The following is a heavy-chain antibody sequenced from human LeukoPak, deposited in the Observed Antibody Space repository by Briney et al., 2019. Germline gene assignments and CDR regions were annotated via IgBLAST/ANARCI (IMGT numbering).Heavy chain of an antibody. CDR1: GYTFTSYD. Sequence: ASVKVSCKASGYTFTSYDISWVRQAPGQGLEWMGWISAYNGNTNYAQKLQGRVTMTTDTSTSTAYMELRSLRSDDTAVYYCARYGGEYDFWSGYPAEYFQHWGQGTLVTVSS. CDR2: ISAYNGNT. D-gene: IGHD3-3*01. J-gene: IGHJ1*01. V-gene: IGHV1-18*01. CDR3: ARYGGEYDFWSGYPAEYFQH.